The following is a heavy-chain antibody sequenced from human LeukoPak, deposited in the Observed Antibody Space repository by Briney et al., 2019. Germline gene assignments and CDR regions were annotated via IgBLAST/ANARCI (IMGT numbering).Heavy chain of an antibody. CDR3: ARAYYYTNYFDP. J-gene: IGHJ5*02. D-gene: IGHD4-11*01. V-gene: IGHV3-7*01. CDR1: GFTFSSYW. Sequence: QSGGSLRLSCAVSGFTFSSYWMTWVRQAPGKGLEWVASIKEDGGEKYYVDSVKGRFTISRDNAKNSLSLQMNNLRAEDTAVYYCARAYYYTNYFDPWGQGTLVTVSS. CDR2: IKEDGGEK.